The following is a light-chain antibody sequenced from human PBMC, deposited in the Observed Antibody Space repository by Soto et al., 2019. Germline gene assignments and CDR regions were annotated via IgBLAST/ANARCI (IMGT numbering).Light chain of an antibody. Sequence: DIQMTQSPSSLSASAGDRVTITCRASQSISSYLYWYQQKPGKAPKLLIYAASTVQSGVPSRFSGSGSGTDFTLTISRLQAEDFAFYYCQQRDNSPYTFGHGTKLVIK. J-gene: IGKJ2*01. CDR2: AAS. V-gene: IGKV1-39*01. CDR1: QSISSY. CDR3: QQRDNSPYT.